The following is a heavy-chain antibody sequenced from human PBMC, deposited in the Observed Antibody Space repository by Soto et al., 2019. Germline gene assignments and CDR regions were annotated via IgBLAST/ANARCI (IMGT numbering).Heavy chain of an antibody. CDR1: GFSLSTSGVG. CDR3: AHRLRGYSSGWYYYYYGMDV. Sequence: QITLKESGPTLVKPTQTLTLTCTFSGFSLSTSGVGVGWIRQPPGKALEWLALIYWDDDKRYSPSLKSRLTITKDTSKNQVVLTMTNMDPVDTATYYCAHRLRGYSSGWYYYYYGMDVWGQGTTVTVSS. CDR2: IYWDDDK. J-gene: IGHJ6*02. V-gene: IGHV2-5*02. D-gene: IGHD6-19*01.